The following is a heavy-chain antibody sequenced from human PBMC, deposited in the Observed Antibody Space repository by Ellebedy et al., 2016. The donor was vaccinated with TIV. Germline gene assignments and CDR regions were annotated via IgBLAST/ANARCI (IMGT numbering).Heavy chain of an antibody. V-gene: IGHV5-51*01. CDR2: IYFGDSET. J-gene: IGHJ5*02. CDR1: GFSFSGYW. D-gene: IGHD1-14*01. CDR3: ARRSTTLDGQHWFDL. Sequence: GESLKISCKASGFSFSGYWIGWVRQMPGKGLEWMGTIYFGDSETRYSTSFQGQVTISVDKSISTAYLQWSSLRASDTAIYYCARRSTTLDGQHWFDLWGQGTLVTVSS.